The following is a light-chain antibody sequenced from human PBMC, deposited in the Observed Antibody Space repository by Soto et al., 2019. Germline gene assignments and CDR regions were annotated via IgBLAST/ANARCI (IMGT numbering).Light chain of an antibody. CDR1: SSDVGGYNY. V-gene: IGLV2-14*01. CDR3: SSYTSSSTRI. Sequence: QSVLTQPASVSVSPGQSITRSCTGTSSDVGGYNYVSWYQQHPGKAPKLMIYEVSNRPSGVSNRFSGSKSGNTASLTISGLQAEDEADYYCSSYTSSSTRIFGTGTKATV. CDR2: EVS. J-gene: IGLJ1*01.